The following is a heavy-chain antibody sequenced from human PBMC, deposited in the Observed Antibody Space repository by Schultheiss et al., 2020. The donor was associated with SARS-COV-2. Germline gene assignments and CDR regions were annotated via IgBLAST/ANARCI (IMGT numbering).Heavy chain of an antibody. D-gene: IGHD3-16*01. CDR2: ISYDGSNK. CDR3: ARAGNTWIDY. CDR1: GFTFSSYA. Sequence: GGSLRLSCAASGFTFSSYAMSWVRQAPGKGLEWVAVISYDGSNKYYADSVKGRFTISRDNAKNSLYLQMNSLRAEDTAVYYCARAGNTWIDYWGQGTLVTVSS. V-gene: IGHV3-30*07. J-gene: IGHJ4*02.